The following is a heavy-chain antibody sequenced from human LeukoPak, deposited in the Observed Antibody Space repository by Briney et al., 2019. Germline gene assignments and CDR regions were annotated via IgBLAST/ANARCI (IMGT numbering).Heavy chain of an antibody. Sequence: ASVEVSCKASGYTFTGYYMHWVRQAPGQGLEWMGWVNPNSGGTNYAQKFQGRVTMTRDTSISTAYMELSRLRSDETAVYYCARELAAADDYWGQGTLVTVSS. CDR1: GYTFTGYY. CDR3: ARELAAADDY. CDR2: VNPNSGGT. D-gene: IGHD2-15*01. V-gene: IGHV1-2*02. J-gene: IGHJ4*02.